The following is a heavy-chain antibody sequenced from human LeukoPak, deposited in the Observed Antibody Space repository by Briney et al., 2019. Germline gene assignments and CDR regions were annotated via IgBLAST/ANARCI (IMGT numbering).Heavy chain of an antibody. J-gene: IGHJ4*02. CDR3: AREVPYYYGSGSYSSGDY. V-gene: IGHV3-33*01. D-gene: IGHD3-10*01. CDR1: GFTFSSYG. Sequence: GGSLRLSCAASGFTFSSYGMHWVRQAPGKGLEWVAVILNDGSQEKYADSVKGRFTISRDNSKNTLYLQMNSLRAEDTAVYYCAREVPYYYGSGSYSSGDYWGQGTLVTVSS. CDR2: ILNDGSQE.